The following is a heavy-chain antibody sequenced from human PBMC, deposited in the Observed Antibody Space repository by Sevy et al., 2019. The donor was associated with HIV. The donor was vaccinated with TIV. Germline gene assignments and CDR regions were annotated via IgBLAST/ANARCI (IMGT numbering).Heavy chain of an antibody. J-gene: IGHJ4*02. CDR1: GASISGGGYY. CDR3: ARDGSGTYPNPFDY. Sequence: SETLSLTCTVSGASISGGGYYWSWIRQHPGKGLEWIGYIYYSGSTSYNPSLKSRVEISVDTSKNQFSLKLGSVTAADTAVYYCARDGSGTYPNPFDYWGQGTLVTVSS. D-gene: IGHD1-26*01. CDR2: IYYSGST. V-gene: IGHV4-31*03.